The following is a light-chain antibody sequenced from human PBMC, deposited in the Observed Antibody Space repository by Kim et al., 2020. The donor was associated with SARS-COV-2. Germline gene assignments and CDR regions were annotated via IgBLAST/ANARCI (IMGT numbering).Light chain of an antibody. V-gene: IGLV1-51*01. J-gene: IGLJ3*02. CDR2: DND. Sequence: QSVLTQPPSVSAAPGQKVTVSCSGSSSNIGNNYVSWYQQFPGTAPKLLIYDNDERPSGIPDRIAGSKSGTSATLGITGLQTGDEADYYCGTWDSNLSSWVFGGGTKVTVL. CDR3: GTWDSNLSSWV. CDR1: SSNIGNNY.